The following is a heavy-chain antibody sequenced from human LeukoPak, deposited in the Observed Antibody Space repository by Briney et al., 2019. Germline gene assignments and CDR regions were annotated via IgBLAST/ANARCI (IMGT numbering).Heavy chain of an antibody. CDR3: TTGLHIVATITTDY. J-gene: IGHJ4*02. CDR1: GFTFSNAW. D-gene: IGHD5-12*01. V-gene: IGHV3-15*01. Sequence: GGSLRLSCAASGFTFSNAWVSWVRQAPGKGLEWVGRIKSKTDGGTTDYAAPVKGRFTISRDDSKNTLYLQMNSLKTEDTAVYYCTTGLHIVATITTDYWGQGTLVTVSS. CDR2: IKSKTDGGTT.